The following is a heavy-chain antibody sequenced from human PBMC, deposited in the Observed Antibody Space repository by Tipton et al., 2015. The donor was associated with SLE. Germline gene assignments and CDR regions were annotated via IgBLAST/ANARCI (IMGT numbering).Heavy chain of an antibody. CDR3: ARVGYCSGGSCLYWYFDL. Sequence: VQLVQSGGGLVQPGGSLRLSCAASGFTVSSNYMSWVRQAPGKGLEWVSVIYSGGSTCYADSVKGRFTISRDNSKNTLYLQMNSLRAEDTAVYYCARVGYCSGGSCLYWYFDLWGRGTLVTVSS. J-gene: IGHJ2*01. CDR1: GFTVSSNY. CDR2: IYSGGST. V-gene: IGHV3-53*04. D-gene: IGHD2-15*01.